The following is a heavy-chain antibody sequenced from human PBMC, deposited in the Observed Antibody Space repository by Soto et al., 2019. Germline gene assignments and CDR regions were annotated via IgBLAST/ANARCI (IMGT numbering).Heavy chain of an antibody. CDR1: GFTFSSYS. D-gene: IGHD6-6*01. CDR2: ISSSSSYI. J-gene: IGHJ5*02. Sequence: EVQLVESGGGLVKPGGSLRLSCAASGFTFSSYSMNWVRQAPGKGLEWVSSISSSSSYIYYADSVKGRFTISRDNAKNSLYLQMNSLRAEDTAVYYCASYGLRGAARTNWFDPWGQGTLVTVSS. V-gene: IGHV3-21*01. CDR3: ASYGLRGAARTNWFDP.